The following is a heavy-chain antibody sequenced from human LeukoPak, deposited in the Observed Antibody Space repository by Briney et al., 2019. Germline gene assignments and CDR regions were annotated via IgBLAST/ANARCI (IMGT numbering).Heavy chain of an antibody. D-gene: IGHD6-13*01. CDR1: GGSISSSSYY. J-gene: IGHJ4*02. CDR2: IYYSGST. V-gene: IGHV4-39*07. Sequence: PSETLSLTCTVSGGSISSSSYYWGWIRQPPGKGLEWIGSIYYSGSTCYNPSLKSRVTISVDTSKNQFSLKLSSVTAADTAVYYFARLGQGRHRSIAAAGTNYWGQGTLVTVSS. CDR3: ARLGQGRHRSIAAAGTNY.